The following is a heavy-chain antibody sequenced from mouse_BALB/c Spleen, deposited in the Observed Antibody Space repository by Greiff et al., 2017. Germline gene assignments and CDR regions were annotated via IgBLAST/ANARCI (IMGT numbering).Heavy chain of an antibody. CDR2: INPNNGGT. J-gene: IGHJ3*01. D-gene: IGHD2-4*01. CDR3: ARRGLRRAWFAY. Sequence: EVKLMESGPELVKPGASVKIPCKASGYTFTDYNMDWVKQSHGKSLEWIGDINPNNGGTIYNQKFKGKATLTVDKSSSTAYMELRSLTSEDTAVYYCARRGLRRAWFAYWGQGTLVTVSA. CDR1: GYTFTDYN. V-gene: IGHV1-18*01.